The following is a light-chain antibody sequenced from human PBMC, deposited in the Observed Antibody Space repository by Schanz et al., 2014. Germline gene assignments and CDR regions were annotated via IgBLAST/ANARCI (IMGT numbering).Light chain of an antibody. CDR2: GAS. Sequence: EIVMTQSPATLSVSPGERATLSCRASQSVSNNLAWYQQKPGQAPRLLIYGASTRATGVPARFSGSGSGTEFTLTISSLQSEDFALYYCQQRSNWPPTFGQGTKVEIK. CDR3: QQRSNWPPT. V-gene: IGKV3-15*01. CDR1: QSVSNN. J-gene: IGKJ1*01.